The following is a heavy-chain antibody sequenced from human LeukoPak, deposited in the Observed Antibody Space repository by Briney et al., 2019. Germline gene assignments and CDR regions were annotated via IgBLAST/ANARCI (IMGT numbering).Heavy chain of an antibody. Sequence: GGSLRLSCAASGFSFSSNWMHWVRQAPGKGLVWVSRINSDGGSTSYADSVKGRFTISRDNAKKTLYLQMNSLSAEDTAVYYCASGDGDFGDPFDYWGQGTLVTVSS. CDR3: ASGDGDFGDPFDY. CDR1: GFSFSSNW. D-gene: IGHD4-17*01. J-gene: IGHJ4*02. V-gene: IGHV3-74*01. CDR2: INSDGGST.